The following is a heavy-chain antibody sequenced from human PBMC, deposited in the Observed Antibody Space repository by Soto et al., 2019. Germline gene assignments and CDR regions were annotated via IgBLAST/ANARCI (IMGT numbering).Heavy chain of an antibody. CDR1: GFTFSDHH. CDR3: ARLMGTSFDL. CDR2: ARNGAHSYTT. Sequence: EVQLVESGGGLVQPGGSLRLSCVASGFTFSDHHMDWVRQPPGKGLEWVGRARNGAHSYTTAYAASVEGRFAISRDDSKNTVSLQMNNLKTEDTAMYFCARLMGTSFDLWGPGGLVTVSS. J-gene: IGHJ4*02. V-gene: IGHV3-72*01. D-gene: IGHD2-8*01.